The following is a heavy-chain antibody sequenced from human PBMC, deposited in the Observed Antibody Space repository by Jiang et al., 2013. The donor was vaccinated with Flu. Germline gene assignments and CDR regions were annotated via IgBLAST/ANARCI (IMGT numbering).Heavy chain of an antibody. CDR2: ISYDGDGK. D-gene: IGHD1-26*01. CDR1: GFNFRNFG. J-gene: IGHJ4*02. Sequence: VQLLESGGGAVQPGRSLRLSCATSGFNFRNFGLHWVRQTPGKGLEWVAFISYDGDGKNYADSVQGRFTLSRDNSKNMLYLQMNSLRAEDTGLYYCARLHSHVEEGDFWGQGTLVTVTS. V-gene: IGHV3-30-3*01. CDR3: ARLHSHVEEGDF.